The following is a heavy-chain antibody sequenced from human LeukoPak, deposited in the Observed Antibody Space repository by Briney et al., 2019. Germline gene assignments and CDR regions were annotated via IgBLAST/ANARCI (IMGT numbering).Heavy chain of an antibody. CDR3: AKDWGPEFASGSSYLDS. V-gene: IGHV3-30*18. CDR2: IIFDGSNK. J-gene: IGHJ4*02. CDR1: GGSISSSS. Sequence: LSLTCTVSGGSISSSSYYWGWIRQAPGKGLEWVAVIIFDGSNKYYADSVKGRFIISRDNSRNTLYPQMNGLRPEDTAVYFCAKDWGPEFASGSSYLDSWGQGILVTVSS. D-gene: IGHD3-10*01.